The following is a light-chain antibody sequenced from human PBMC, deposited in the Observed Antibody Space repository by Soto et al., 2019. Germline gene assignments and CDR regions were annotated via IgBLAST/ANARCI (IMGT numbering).Light chain of an antibody. CDR3: SSYRSGNTYAV. CDR1: SSDVGGYDY. Sequence: VLTQPASVSGSPGQSITISCTGTSSDVGGYDYVAWYQQHPGKVPKLMIYEVFRRPSGVSNRLSGSKSGNTASLTISGLQAEDEAVYYCSSYRSGNTYAVFGGGTKVTVL. V-gene: IGLV2-14*01. J-gene: IGLJ2*01. CDR2: EVF.